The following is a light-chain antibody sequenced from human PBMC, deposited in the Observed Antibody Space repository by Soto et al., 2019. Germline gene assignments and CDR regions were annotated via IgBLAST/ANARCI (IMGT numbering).Light chain of an antibody. CDR1: NIESKS. J-gene: IGLJ1*01. CDR3: QVWDTISDHYV. Sequence: SYELTHPPSVSLAPGHTSRITFGGNNIESKSVHWYQQRPGQAPVLVIYVYSDRPSVIPDRFSASTSGNTAALKISRVEAGDEADYYCQVWDTISDHYVFGSWTKVTVL. V-gene: IGLV3-21*02. CDR2: VYS.